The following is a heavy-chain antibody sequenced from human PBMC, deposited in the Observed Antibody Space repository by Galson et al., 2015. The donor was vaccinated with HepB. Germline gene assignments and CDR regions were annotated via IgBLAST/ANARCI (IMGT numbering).Heavy chain of an antibody. CDR3: STSRGTFGSGHF. J-gene: IGHJ4*02. D-gene: IGHD3-10*01. V-gene: IGHV3-15*01. CDR1: GFTFNTAL. Sequence: SLRLSCAASGFTFNTALMSWVRQAPGKGLEWVGHIKSNGDGGTRDYAAPVKGRFTISRDDSKNTLYLQMSSLKTEDTAVYYCSTSRGTFGSGHFWGQGTLVTVSS. CDR2: IKSNGDGGTR.